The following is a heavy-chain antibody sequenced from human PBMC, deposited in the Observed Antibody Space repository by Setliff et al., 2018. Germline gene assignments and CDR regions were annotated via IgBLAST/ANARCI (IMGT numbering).Heavy chain of an antibody. V-gene: IGHV4-4*07. Sequence: SETLSLTCTVSGDSISNYYWNWIRQPAGKGLEWIGRIYVTESTKHNPSLKSRVTLSIDTSKNQFPLKLSSVTAADAALYYCAASRAYTGAVEEWFLPKTFDFWGQGSPVTVSS. CDR3: AASRAYTGAVEEWFLPKTFDF. CDR1: GDSISNYY. CDR2: IYVTEST. J-gene: IGHJ4*02. D-gene: IGHD3-10*01.